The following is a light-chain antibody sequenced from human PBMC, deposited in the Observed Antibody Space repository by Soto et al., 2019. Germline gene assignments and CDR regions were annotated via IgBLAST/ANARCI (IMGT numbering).Light chain of an antibody. J-gene: IGKJ4*01. CDR3: QQFSSYPLT. CDR2: DAS. V-gene: IGKV3-20*01. CDR1: QTVRNNY. Sequence: EFVLTQSPGTLSLSPGERATLSCRASQTVRNNYLAWYQQKPGRAPRLLIHDASSRATGIPDRFSGGGSGTDFTLTISRLEPEDFAVYYCQQFSSYPLTFGGGTKVDIK.